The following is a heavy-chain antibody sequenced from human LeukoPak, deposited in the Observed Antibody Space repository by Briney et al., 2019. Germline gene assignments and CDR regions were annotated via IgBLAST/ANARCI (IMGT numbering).Heavy chain of an antibody. CDR1: GDSVSSNSAT. CDR3: TRADLTTQVYWFDP. CDR2: TYYRSKWYN. Sequence: PSQTLSLTCAISGDSVSSNSATWNWIRQSPSRGLEWLGRTYYRSKWYNDFAVSVKSRITINPDTSKNHFSLHLNSVTPEDTAIYYCTRADLTTQVYWFDPWSQGTLVTVSS. V-gene: IGHV6-1*01. D-gene: IGHD4-11*01. J-gene: IGHJ5*02.